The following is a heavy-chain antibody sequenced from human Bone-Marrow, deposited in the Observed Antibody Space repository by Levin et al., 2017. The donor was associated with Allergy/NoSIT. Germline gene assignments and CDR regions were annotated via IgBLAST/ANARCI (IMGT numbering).Heavy chain of an antibody. Sequence: AGGSLRLSCAASGFTFSSNWMHWVRRAPGKGLVWVARIKSDGTITTYLDSVKGRFAISRDNATNKLYLQMKSLRAEDTAVYYCAGDSERGRTMFIAWGQGTLVTVSS. J-gene: IGHJ5*02. CDR3: AGDSERGRTMFIA. CDR2: IKSDGTIT. V-gene: IGHV3-74*01. D-gene: IGHD1-1*01. CDR1: GFTFSSNW.